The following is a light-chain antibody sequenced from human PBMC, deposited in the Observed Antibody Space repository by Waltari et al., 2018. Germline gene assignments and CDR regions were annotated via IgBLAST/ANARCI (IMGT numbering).Light chain of an antibody. CDR1: QSVLYRSNNKDY. V-gene: IGKV4-1*01. Sequence: DIVMTQSPDSLAVSLGERATINCKSSQSVLYRSNNKDYLAWYQQKPGQPPKLLIYWSSTRESGVPDRFSGSGSGTEFTLTISSLQAEDVAVYYCQQYYSTPITFGQGTRLETK. CDR2: WSS. J-gene: IGKJ5*01. CDR3: QQYYSTPIT.